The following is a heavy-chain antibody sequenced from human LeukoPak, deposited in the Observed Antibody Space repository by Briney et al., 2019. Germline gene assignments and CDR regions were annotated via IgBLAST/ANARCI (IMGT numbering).Heavy chain of an antibody. J-gene: IGHJ6*03. Sequence: SVKVSCKASGGTFSSYAISWVRQAPGQGLEWMGGIIPIFGTANYAQKFQGRVTITADKSTSTAYMELSSLRSEDTAVYYCARGQGNSRNYYYYYYYMDVWGKGTTVTVSS. CDR3: ARGQGNSRNYYYYYYYMDV. CDR2: IIPIFGTA. V-gene: IGHV1-69*06. CDR1: GGTFSSYA. D-gene: IGHD4-23*01.